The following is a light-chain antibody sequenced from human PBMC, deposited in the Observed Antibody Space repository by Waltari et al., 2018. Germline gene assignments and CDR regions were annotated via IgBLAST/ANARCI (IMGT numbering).Light chain of an antibody. CDR2: KAS. V-gene: IGKV1-39*01. Sequence: DIQITQSPSSLSPSVVDRVTITCRASENVNNYLNWYQQKPGKAPKLLIYKASTLQSGVPSRFSGSGSGTDYTFTISSLQSEDVAAYCCQHNYGTPFTFGPGTKLDIK. CDR1: ENVNNY. CDR3: QHNYGTPFT. J-gene: IGKJ3*01.